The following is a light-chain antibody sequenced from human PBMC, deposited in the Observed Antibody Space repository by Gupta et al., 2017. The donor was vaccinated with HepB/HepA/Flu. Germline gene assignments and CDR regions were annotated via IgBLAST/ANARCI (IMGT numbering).Light chain of an antibody. V-gene: IGKV2-28*01. CDR2: LCS. J-gene: IGKJ3*01. CDR1: QSLLHRPGYNQ. CDR3: MQTLETSFT. Sequence: IVMTQSPLSLAVIPGESASISCRSSQSLLHRPGYNQLDWYVQKPGQSPQLMIYLCSSRASGDPDRFSGSGSGKDFTLKISRGEAEDVGVYYCMQTLETSFTFGPGTKVDIK.